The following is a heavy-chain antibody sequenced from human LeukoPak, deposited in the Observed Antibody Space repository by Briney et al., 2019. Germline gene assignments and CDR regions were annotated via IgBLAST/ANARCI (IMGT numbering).Heavy chain of an antibody. CDR1: GGSISSGGYY. V-gene: IGHV4-39*07. Sequence: SETLSLTCTVSGGSISSGGYYWSWVRQPPGKGLEWIGEIYHSGSTNYNPSLKSRVTISIDMSKNQFSLKLSSVTAADTVIYYCASGDLYYFDYWGQGTLVTVSS. CDR3: ASGDLYYFDY. CDR2: IYHSGST. D-gene: IGHD4-17*01. J-gene: IGHJ4*02.